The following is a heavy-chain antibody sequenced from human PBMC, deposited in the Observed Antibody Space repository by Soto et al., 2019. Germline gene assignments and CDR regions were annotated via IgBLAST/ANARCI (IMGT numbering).Heavy chain of an antibody. J-gene: IGHJ5*02. V-gene: IGHV3-21*01. D-gene: IGHD6-13*01. Sequence: PGGALRVSCSASGFTFRSFTMNWVRQAPGKGLEWVSTISSNSAYIYYTDALRGRFTISRDNAKNSLHLQMNSLRAEDTAVYYCTRDASRDSSARGWFAPWGPGTLVTVS. CDR2: ISSNSAYI. CDR1: GFTFRSFT. CDR3: TRDASRDSSARGWFAP.